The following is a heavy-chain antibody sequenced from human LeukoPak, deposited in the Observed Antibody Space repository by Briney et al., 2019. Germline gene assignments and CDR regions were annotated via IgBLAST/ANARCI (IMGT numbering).Heavy chain of an antibody. Sequence: SQTLSLTCAVSGGSISSGGYSWSWIRQPPGKGLEWIGYIYHSGSTNYNPSPKSRVTISVDTSKNQFSLKLSSVTAADTAVYYCARGVLYPRYFDLWGRGTLVTVSS. CDR2: IYHSGST. CDR1: GGSISSGGYS. CDR3: ARGVLYPRYFDL. J-gene: IGHJ2*01. V-gene: IGHV4-30-2*01. D-gene: IGHD2-2*02.